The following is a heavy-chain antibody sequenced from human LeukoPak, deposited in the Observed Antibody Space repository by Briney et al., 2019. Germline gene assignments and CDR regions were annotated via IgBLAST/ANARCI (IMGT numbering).Heavy chain of an antibody. Sequence: SETLSLTCTVSGGSISSYYWSWIRQPAGKGLEWIGRIYTSGSTNYNPSPKSRVTMSVDTSKNQFSLKLSSVTAADTAVYYCARDSPYYDFWSVAEWFDPWGQGTLVTVSS. J-gene: IGHJ5*02. V-gene: IGHV4-4*07. CDR1: GGSISSYY. CDR2: IYTSGST. D-gene: IGHD3-3*01. CDR3: ARDSPYYDFWSVAEWFDP.